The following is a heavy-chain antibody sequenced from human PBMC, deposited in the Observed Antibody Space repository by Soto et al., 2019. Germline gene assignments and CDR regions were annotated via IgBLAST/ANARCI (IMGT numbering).Heavy chain of an antibody. CDR1: GFTFSSYG. CDR3: GGAGSYYYYYMDV. CDR2: ISYDGSNK. V-gene: IGHV3-30*03. J-gene: IGHJ6*03. D-gene: IGHD6-13*01. Sequence: PGGSLRLSCAASGFTFSSYGMHWVRQAPGKGLEWVAVISYDGSNKYYADSVKGRFTISRDNSKNTLYLQMNSLRAEDTAVYYCGGAGSYYYYYMDVWGKGTTVTVSS.